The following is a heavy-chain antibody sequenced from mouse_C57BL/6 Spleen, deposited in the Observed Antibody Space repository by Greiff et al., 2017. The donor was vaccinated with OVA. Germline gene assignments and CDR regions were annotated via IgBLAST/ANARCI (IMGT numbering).Heavy chain of an antibody. V-gene: IGHV1-18*01. D-gene: IGHD1-1*01. CDR3: ARHYFGSSYFDY. J-gene: IGHJ2*01. Sequence: VQLQQSGPELVKPGASVKIPCKASGYTFTDYNMDWVKQSHGKSLEWIGDINPNNGGTIYNQKFKGKATLTVDKSSSTAYMERRSLTAEDTAVYYCARHYFGSSYFDYWGQGTTLTVSS. CDR2: INPNNGGT. CDR1: GYTFTDYN.